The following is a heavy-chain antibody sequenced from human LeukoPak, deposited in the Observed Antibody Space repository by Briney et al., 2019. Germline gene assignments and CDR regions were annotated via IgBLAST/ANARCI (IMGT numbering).Heavy chain of an antibody. CDR3: ARVSVARYCSSTSCPPPYYYMDV. V-gene: IGHV4-34*01. Sequence: SETLSLTSAVYGGSFSGYYWSWIRQPPGKGLEWIGEINHSGSTNYNPSLKSRVTISVDTSKNQFSLKLSSVTAADTAVYYCARVSVARYCSSTSCPPPYYYMDVWGKGTTVTVSS. J-gene: IGHJ6*03. D-gene: IGHD2-2*01. CDR2: INHSGST. CDR1: GGSFSGYY.